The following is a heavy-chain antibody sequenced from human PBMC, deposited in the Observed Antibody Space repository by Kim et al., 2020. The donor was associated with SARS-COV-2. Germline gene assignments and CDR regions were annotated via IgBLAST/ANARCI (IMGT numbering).Heavy chain of an antibody. J-gene: IGHJ5*02. V-gene: IGHV3-21*01. Sequence: GGSLRLSCAASGFTFSSYSMNWVRQAPGKGLEWVSSISSSSSYIYYADSVKGRFTISRDNAKNSLYLQMNSLRAEDTAVYYCARGNELIWFGEWWFDPWGQGTLVTVSS. CDR1: GFTFSSYS. D-gene: IGHD3-10*01. CDR3: ARGNELIWFGEWWFDP. CDR2: ISSSSSYI.